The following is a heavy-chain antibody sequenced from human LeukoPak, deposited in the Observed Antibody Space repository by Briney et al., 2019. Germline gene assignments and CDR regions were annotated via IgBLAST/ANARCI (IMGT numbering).Heavy chain of an antibody. CDR3: ARVAAYDFWSGYPEGYYYYYYMDV. J-gene: IGHJ6*03. Sequence: SETLSLTCTVSGGSISSYYWSWIRQPPGKGLEWIGYIYYSGSTNYNPSLKSRVTISVDTSKNQFSLKLSSVTAADTAVYYCARVAAYDFWSGYPEGYYYYYYMDVWGKGTTVTVSS. CDR2: IYYSGST. V-gene: IGHV4-59*01. D-gene: IGHD3-3*01. CDR1: GGSISSYY.